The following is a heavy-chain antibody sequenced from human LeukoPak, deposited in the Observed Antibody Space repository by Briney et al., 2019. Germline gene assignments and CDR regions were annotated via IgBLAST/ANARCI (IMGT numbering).Heavy chain of an antibody. V-gene: IGHV3-43*02. Sequence: HPARSLRPACAASGFTPDDYAMHWVRQAPGKCLEWVSLISGDGGSTYYADCVKGRFTIPRDNSKNSLYLQMNSLRTEDTALYYWAPDTAMVGIKMYGMDVWGQGTTVTVCS. CDR2: ISGDGGST. CDR1: GFTPDDYA. CDR3: APDTAMVGIKMYGMDV. J-gene: IGHJ6*02. D-gene: IGHD5-18*01.